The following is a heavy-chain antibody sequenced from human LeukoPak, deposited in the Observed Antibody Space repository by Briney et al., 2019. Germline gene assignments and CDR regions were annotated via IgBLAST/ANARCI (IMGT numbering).Heavy chain of an antibody. CDR1: GYTFTSYD. V-gene: IGHV1-8*01. J-gene: IGHJ4*02. Sequence: ASVKVSCKASGYTFTSYDINWVRQATGQGLEWMGWMNPNSGNTGYAQKFQGRVTMTRNTSISTAYMDLSSLRSEDTAVYYCARGRHSSGWYEPDYWGQGTLVTVSS. D-gene: IGHD6-19*01. CDR3: ARGRHSSGWYEPDY. CDR2: MNPNSGNT.